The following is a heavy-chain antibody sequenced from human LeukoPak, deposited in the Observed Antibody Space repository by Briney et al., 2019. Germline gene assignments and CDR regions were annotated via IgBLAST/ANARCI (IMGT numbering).Heavy chain of an antibody. CDR3: ASLDTAMVTSVY. D-gene: IGHD5-18*01. CDR2: ISSSSSYI. V-gene: IGHV3-21*01. J-gene: IGHJ4*02. Sequence: GGSLRLSCAAPGFTFSSYSMNWVRQAPGKGLEWVSSISSSSSYIYYADSVKGRFTISRDNAKNSLYLQMNSLRAEDTAVYYCASLDTAMVTSVYWGQGTLVTVSS. CDR1: GFTFSSYS.